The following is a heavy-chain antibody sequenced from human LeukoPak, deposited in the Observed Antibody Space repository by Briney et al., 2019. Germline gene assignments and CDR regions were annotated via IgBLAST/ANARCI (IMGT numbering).Heavy chain of an antibody. CDR2: INPDNGGT. Sequence: ASVKVSCKASGYTFTDYYTHWIRQAPGQGLEWMGWINPDNGGTNYPLKFEGRVTMTRDTSISTAYMELSRLRSDDTAVYYCARVFGAVHTVTNYDAFENWGQGTMVSASS. D-gene: IGHD4-17*01. CDR3: ARVFGAVHTVTNYDAFEN. J-gene: IGHJ3*02. V-gene: IGHV1-2*02. CDR1: GYTFTDYY.